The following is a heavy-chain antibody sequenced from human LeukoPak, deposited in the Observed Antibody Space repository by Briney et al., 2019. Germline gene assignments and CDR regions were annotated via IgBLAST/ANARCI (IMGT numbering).Heavy chain of an antibody. Sequence: AGGSLRLSCAASGFTFSSYVMHWVRQAPGKGLEWVANLNQDGRDKYYVDSVKGRFTISRDNAKNSLYLQMDSLRVEDRAVYYCVRGRGMDWGQGTLVTVSS. CDR1: GFTFSSYV. CDR2: LNQDGRDK. J-gene: IGHJ4*02. D-gene: IGHD1-26*01. V-gene: IGHV3-7*04. CDR3: VRGRGMD.